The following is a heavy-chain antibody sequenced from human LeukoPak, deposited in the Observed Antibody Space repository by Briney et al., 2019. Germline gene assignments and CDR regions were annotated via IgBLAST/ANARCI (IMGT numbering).Heavy chain of an antibody. D-gene: IGHD2-2*02. CDR3: ARGGPGYCSSTSCFTYGDY. Sequence: GGSLRLSCAASGFTFSSYGMHWVRQAPGKGLEWVAVIWYDGSNKYYADSVKGRFTISRDNSKNTLYLQVNSLRAEDTAVYYCARGGPGYCSSTSCFTYGDYWGQGTLVTVSS. CDR1: GFTFSSYG. J-gene: IGHJ4*02. CDR2: IWYDGSNK. V-gene: IGHV3-33*01.